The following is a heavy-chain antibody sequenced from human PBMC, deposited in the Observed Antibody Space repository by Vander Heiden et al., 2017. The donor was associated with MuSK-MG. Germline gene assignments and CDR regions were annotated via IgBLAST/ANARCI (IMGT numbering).Heavy chain of an antibody. V-gene: IGHV3-30*03. D-gene: IGHD1-26*01. CDR3: AAGVGMGAPTGDVGAFDI. J-gene: IGHJ3*02. Sequence: QVQLVESGGGVVQPGRSLTLSCAASGFTFSTHGMHWVRQAPGKGLEWVAVISYDGSNKYYADSGKGRVTISRDNSKNTLYLQMNSLRAEDTAVYYRAAGVGMGAPTGDVGAFDIWCQGTMVTVSS. CDR2: ISYDGSNK. CDR1: GFTFSTHG.